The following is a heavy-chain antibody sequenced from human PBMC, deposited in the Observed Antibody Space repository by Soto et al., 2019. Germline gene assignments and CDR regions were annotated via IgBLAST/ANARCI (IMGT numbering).Heavy chain of an antibody. D-gene: IGHD3-10*01. CDR3: ARVGNYYGSGSYYNEGSSCFDY. J-gene: IGHJ4*02. V-gene: IGHV4-34*01. CDR1: GGSFSGYY. Sequence: SETLSLTCAVYGGSFSGYYWSWIRQPPGKGLEWIGEINHSGSTNYNPSLKSRVTISVDTSKNQFSLKLSSVTAADTAVYYCARVGNYYGSGSYYNEGSSCFDYWGQGTLVTVSS. CDR2: INHSGST.